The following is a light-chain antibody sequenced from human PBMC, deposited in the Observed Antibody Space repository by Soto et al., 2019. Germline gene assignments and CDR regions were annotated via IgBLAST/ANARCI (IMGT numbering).Light chain of an antibody. CDR2: GAS. J-gene: IGKJ3*01. Sequence: EIVLTQSPGTLSLSPGERATLSCRASQSVSSSYLAWYQQKPGQAPRLLIYGASSRATGTPDRFSGSGSGTDFTLTISRLDPEDFAVYYCQQYGSSPGVTFGPGTKVDIK. CDR1: QSVSSSY. CDR3: QQYGSSPGVT. V-gene: IGKV3-20*01.